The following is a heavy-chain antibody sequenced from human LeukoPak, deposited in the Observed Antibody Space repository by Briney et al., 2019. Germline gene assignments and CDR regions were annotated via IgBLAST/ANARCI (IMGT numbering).Heavy chain of an antibody. CDR3: AKDNLLAQSDSTLGKNHFDY. Sequence: GGSLRLSCAASGFTFSSYAMSWVRQAPGKGLEWVSSISVSGDGTYYADSVQGRFTISRDSSKNTVYLQMNSLRAEDTAVYYCAKDNLLAQSDSTLGKNHFDYWGQGTLVTVSS. J-gene: IGHJ4*02. V-gene: IGHV3-23*01. D-gene: IGHD2/OR15-2a*01. CDR1: GFTFSSYA. CDR2: ISVSGDGT.